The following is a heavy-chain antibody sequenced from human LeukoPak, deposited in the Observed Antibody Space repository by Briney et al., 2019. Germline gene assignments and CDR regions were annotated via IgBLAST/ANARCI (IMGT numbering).Heavy chain of an antibody. CDR1: GGSFSGYY. CDR3: AKGYYYGSGTYADPFDF. J-gene: IGHJ4*02. CDR2: INHSGST. D-gene: IGHD3-10*01. V-gene: IGHV4-34*01. Sequence: SETLSLTCAVYGGSFSGYYWSWIRQPPGKGLEWIGEINHSGSTNYNPSLKGRVTISVDRSKNQFSLKLSSVTAADTAVYYCAKGYYYGSGTYADPFDFWGQGALVTVSS.